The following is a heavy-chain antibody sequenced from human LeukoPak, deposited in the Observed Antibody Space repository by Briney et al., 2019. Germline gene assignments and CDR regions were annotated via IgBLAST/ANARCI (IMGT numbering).Heavy chain of an antibody. J-gene: IGHJ6*03. CDR3: ARHAPYSSSWPFYHYYMDV. D-gene: IGHD6-13*01. CDR1: GGSISSYY. V-gene: IGHV4-4*09. CDR2: IYTSGST. Sequence: SETLSLTCTVSGGSISSYYWSWIRQPPGKGLEWIGYIYTSGSTNYNPSLKSRVTISVDTSKNQFSLKLSSVTAADTAVYYCARHAPYSSSWPFYHYYMDVWGKGTTVTVSS.